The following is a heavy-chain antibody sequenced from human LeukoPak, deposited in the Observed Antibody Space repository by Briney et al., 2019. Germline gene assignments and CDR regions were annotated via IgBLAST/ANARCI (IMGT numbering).Heavy chain of an antibody. CDR3: ARDGTYTDYDPDFDI. V-gene: IGHV3-11*06. CDR1: GFTFSDYY. Sequence: GGSLRLSCAVSGFTFSDYYMSWIRQAPGKGLEWLSYISGTSLSTYHADSVKGRFTISRDNAKNSLYLQMNSLRAEDTAVFYCARDGTYTDYDPDFDIWGQGTLVTVSS. D-gene: IGHD5-12*01. CDR2: ISGTSLST. J-gene: IGHJ4*02.